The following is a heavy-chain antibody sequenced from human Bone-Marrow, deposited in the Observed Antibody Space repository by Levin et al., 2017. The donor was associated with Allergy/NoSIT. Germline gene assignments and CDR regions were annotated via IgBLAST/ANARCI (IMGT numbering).Heavy chain of an antibody. CDR3: ARSQESRGFWVSPNFFDY. CDR1: NYIFTNFG. J-gene: IGHJ4*02. CDR2: ISPYSGQT. V-gene: IGHV1-18*01. Sequence: GASVKVSCETSNYIFTNFGVSWVRQRPGQGLEWMGWISPYSGQTTYAQKFQGRLTMTTDTSTMTVYMELRSLRSDDTAVYFCARSQESRGFWVSPNFFDYWGQGTLVTVSS. D-gene: IGHD3-16*01.